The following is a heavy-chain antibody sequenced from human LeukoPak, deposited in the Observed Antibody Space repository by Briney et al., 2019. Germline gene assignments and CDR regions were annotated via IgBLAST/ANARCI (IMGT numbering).Heavy chain of an antibody. Sequence: GESLQISCKGSGYNFTSYWIGWVRQLPGKGLEWMGIIYPGDSDTRYSPSFQGQVTISADKSISTAYLQWSSLKASDTAMYYCARRKVEYSSSPDRRYYYYYMDVWGKGTTVTVSS. CDR2: IYPGDSDT. V-gene: IGHV5-51*01. CDR1: GYNFTSYW. D-gene: IGHD6-6*01. CDR3: ARRKVEYSSSPDRRYYYYYMDV. J-gene: IGHJ6*03.